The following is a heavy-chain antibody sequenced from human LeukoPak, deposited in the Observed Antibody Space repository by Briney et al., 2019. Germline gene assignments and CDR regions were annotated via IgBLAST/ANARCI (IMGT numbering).Heavy chain of an antibody. CDR2: IDGSSSHI. D-gene: IGHD2-21*02. J-gene: IGHJ1*01. Sequence: GGSLRLSCAASGFSFSNYTMNWVRQAPGKGLEWVSSIDGSSSHIYYADSVKGRFTISRDNTKSSLYLQMNSLRAEDMAVYYCARGYCGGDCYGDWGQGTLVTVSS. CDR3: ARGYCGGDCYGD. CDR1: GFSFSNYT. V-gene: IGHV3-21*01.